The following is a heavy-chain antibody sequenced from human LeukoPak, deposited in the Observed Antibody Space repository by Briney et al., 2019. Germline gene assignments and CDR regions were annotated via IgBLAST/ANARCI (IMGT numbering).Heavy chain of an antibody. V-gene: IGHV4-39*07. CDR3: ARRKLLVYHDAFDI. CDR2: IYYSGST. D-gene: IGHD2-21*01. Sequence: SETLSLTCTVSGGSISSSSYYWGWIRQPPGKGLEWIGSIYYSGSTNYDPSLKSRVTISVDTSKNQFSLKLSSVTAADTAVYYCARRKLLVYHDAFDIWGQGTMVTVSS. J-gene: IGHJ3*02. CDR1: GGSISSSSYY.